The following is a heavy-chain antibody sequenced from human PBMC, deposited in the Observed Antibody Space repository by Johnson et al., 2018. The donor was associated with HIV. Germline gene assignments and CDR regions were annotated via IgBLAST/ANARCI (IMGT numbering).Heavy chain of an antibody. Sequence: MQLVESGGDVVRPGGSLRLSCAASGFTFDDYAMSWVRQAPGKGLEWVSAISGSGGSTYYADSVKGRFTISRDNSKNTLYLQMNSLRAEDTAVYYCARDPPYGGNPSAFDVWGQGTMVTVSS. CDR1: GFTFDDYA. CDR3: ARDPPYGGNPSAFDV. CDR2: ISGSGGST. D-gene: IGHD4-23*01. V-gene: IGHV3-23*04. J-gene: IGHJ3*01.